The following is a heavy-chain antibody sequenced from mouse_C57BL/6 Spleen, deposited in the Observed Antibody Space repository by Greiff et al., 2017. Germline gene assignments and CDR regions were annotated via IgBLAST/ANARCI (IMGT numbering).Heavy chain of an antibody. CDR3: TRSSGTEFAY. Sequence: VQLQQSGAELVRPGASVTLSCKASGYTFTDYVMHWVKQTPVHGLEWIGAIDPETGGTAYNQKFKGKAILTADKSSSTAYMELRSLTSEDSAVYYCTRSSGTEFAYWGQGTLVTVSA. CDR2: IDPETGGT. CDR1: GYTFTDYV. J-gene: IGHJ3*01. D-gene: IGHD4-1*01. V-gene: IGHV1-15*01.